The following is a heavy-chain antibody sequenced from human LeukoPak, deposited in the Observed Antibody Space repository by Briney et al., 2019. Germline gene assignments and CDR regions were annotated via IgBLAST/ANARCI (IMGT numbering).Heavy chain of an antibody. J-gene: IGHJ5*02. CDR1: GYTFTGYY. CDR2: INPNSGGT. D-gene: IGHD2-2*01. Sequence: ASVKVSCKASGYTFTGYYMHWVRQAPGQGLEWMGWINPNSGGTNYAQKFQGRVTMTRDTSISTAYMELSRLRSDDTAVYYCARVSPISTIVVVPAALLGLDPWCQGTLVTVSS. V-gene: IGHV1-2*02. CDR3: ARVSPISTIVVVPAALLGLDP.